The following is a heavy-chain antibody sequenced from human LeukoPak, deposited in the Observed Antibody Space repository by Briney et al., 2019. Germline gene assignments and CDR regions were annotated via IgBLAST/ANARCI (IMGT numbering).Heavy chain of an antibody. D-gene: IGHD3-22*01. CDR3: SKDRGYYDSSGYYLDY. J-gene: IGHJ4*02. V-gene: IGHV3-23*01. CDR2: ISGSGGST. Sequence: SGGSLRLSCAASGFTFSSYGMSWVRQAPGKGLEWVSAISGSGGSTYCADSVKGRFTISRDNSKNTLYLQMNRLRAEDTAVYYCSKDRGYYDSSGYYLDYWGQGTLVTVSS. CDR1: GFTFSSYG.